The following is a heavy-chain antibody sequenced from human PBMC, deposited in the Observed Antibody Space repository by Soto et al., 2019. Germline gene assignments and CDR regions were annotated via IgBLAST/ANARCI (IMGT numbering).Heavy chain of an antibody. Sequence: QVQLVESGGGVVQPGRSLRLSCAASGFTFSSYAMHWVRQAPGKGLEWVAVISYDGSNKYYADSVKGRFTISRDNSKNTLYLQMNSLRAEDTAVYYCARGPDTAMAIYYYYGMDVWGQGTTVTVSS. J-gene: IGHJ6*02. CDR3: ARGPDTAMAIYYYYGMDV. V-gene: IGHV3-30-3*01. CDR2: ISYDGSNK. CDR1: GFTFSSYA. D-gene: IGHD5-18*01.